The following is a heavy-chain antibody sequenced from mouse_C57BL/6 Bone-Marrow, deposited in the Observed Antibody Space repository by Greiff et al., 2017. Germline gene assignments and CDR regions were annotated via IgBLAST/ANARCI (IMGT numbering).Heavy chain of an antibody. Sequence: EVQLQQSGPVLVKPGASVKMSCKASGYTFTDYYMNWVKQSHGKSLEWIGVLNPYNGGTSYNQKFKGKATLTVDKSSSTAYMELNSLTSEDSAVYYCARSYYGLDYWGQGTTLTVSS. CDR1: GYTFTDYY. CDR3: ARSYYGLDY. J-gene: IGHJ2*01. CDR2: LNPYNGGT. D-gene: IGHD1-1*01. V-gene: IGHV1-19*01.